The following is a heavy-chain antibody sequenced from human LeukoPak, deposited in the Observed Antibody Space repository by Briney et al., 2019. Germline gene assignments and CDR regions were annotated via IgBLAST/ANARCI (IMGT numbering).Heavy chain of an antibody. CDR3: ARRAHYDILTGYGKDPYYFDY. CDR1: GFTFSSYS. CDR2: ISSSSYI. D-gene: IGHD3-9*01. V-gene: IGHV3-21*01. J-gene: IGHJ4*02. Sequence: GGSLRLSCAASGFTFSSYSMNWVRQAPGKGLEWVSSISSSSYIYYADSVKGRFTISRDNAKNSLYLQMNSLRAEDTAVYYCARRAHYDILTGYGKDPYYFDYWGQGTLVTVSS.